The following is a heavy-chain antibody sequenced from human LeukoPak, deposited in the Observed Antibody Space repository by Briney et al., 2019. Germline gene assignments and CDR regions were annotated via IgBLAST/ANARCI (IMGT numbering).Heavy chain of an antibody. V-gene: IGHV3-48*02. CDR3: ARDRRYCSTTSCYPNAFDI. CDR2: ISSSSSTI. J-gene: IGHJ3*02. CDR1: GFTFSSYS. D-gene: IGHD2-2*01. Sequence: GGSLRLSCAASGFTFSSYSMNWVRQAPGKGLEWVSYISSSSSTIYYADSVKGRITISRDNAKNSLYLQMNSLRDEDTVVYYCARDRRYCSTTSCYPNAFDIWGQGTMVTVSS.